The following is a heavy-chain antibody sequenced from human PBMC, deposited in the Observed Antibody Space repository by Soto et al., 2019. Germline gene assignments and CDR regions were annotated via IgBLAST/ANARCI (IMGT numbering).Heavy chain of an antibody. V-gene: IGHV4-4*02. Sequence: SETLSITCAVSGGSISSSNWWSWVRQPPGKGLEWIGEIYHSGSTNYNPSLKSRVTISVDKSKNQFSLKLSSVTAADTAVYYCARDGGSWDYYYGMDVWGHGTTVTVSS. CDR3: ARDGGSWDYYYGMDV. CDR1: GGSISSSNW. D-gene: IGHD6-13*01. J-gene: IGHJ6*02. CDR2: IYHSGST.